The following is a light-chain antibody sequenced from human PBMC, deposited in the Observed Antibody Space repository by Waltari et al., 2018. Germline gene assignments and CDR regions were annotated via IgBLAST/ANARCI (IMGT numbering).Light chain of an antibody. CDR2: GAS. V-gene: IGKV3-15*01. CDR3: QQYNNWPPT. J-gene: IGKJ1*01. Sequence: EIVMTQSPATLSVSPGERATLSCRASQSVSSNLAWYQQKPGQAPRLIIYGASTRATGLPARFSGSGSGTEFTLTISSMHSEDFAVYYCQQYNNWPPTFGKGTKVEIK. CDR1: QSVSSN.